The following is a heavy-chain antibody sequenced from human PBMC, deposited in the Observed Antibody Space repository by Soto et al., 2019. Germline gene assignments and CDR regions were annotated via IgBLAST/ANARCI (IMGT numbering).Heavy chain of an antibody. Sequence: QVQLVESGGGVVQPGRSLRLSCAASGFTFSSYGMHWVRQAPGKGLEWVAVIWYDGSNKYYADSVKGRFTISRDNSKNSLDLQMNSLRAEDTAVYYCARKDYGDLTDYWGQGTLVTVSS. CDR2: IWYDGSNK. CDR3: ARKDYGDLTDY. D-gene: IGHD4-17*01. CDR1: GFTFSSYG. J-gene: IGHJ4*02. V-gene: IGHV3-33*01.